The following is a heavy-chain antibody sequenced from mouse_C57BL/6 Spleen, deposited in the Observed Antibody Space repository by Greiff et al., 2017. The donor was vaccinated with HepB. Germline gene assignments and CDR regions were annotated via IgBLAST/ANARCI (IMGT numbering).Heavy chain of an antibody. CDR1: GYTFTDYY. Sequence: EVQLQQSGPELVKPGASVKISCKASGYTFTDYYMNWVKQSHGKSLEWIGDINPNNGGTSYNQKFKGKATLTVDKSSSTAYMELRSLTSEDSAVYYCARGDYRLAYWGQGTLVTVSA. D-gene: IGHD2-4*01. J-gene: IGHJ3*01. CDR3: ARGDYRLAY. V-gene: IGHV1-26*01. CDR2: INPNNGGT.